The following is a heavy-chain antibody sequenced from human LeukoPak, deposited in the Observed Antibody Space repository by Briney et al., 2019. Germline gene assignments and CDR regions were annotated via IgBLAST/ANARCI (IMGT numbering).Heavy chain of an antibody. D-gene: IGHD2-15*01. CDR1: GFTFSSYA. Sequence: GGSLRLSCAASGFTFSSYAMSWVRQAPGKGLEWVSAISGSGGSTYYADSVKGRFTISRDNSKNTLYLQMNSLRAEDTAVYYCARVDCSGGSCYSYYYGMDVWGQGTTVTVSS. CDR3: ARVDCSGGSCYSYYYGMDV. CDR2: ISGSGGST. J-gene: IGHJ6*02. V-gene: IGHV3-23*01.